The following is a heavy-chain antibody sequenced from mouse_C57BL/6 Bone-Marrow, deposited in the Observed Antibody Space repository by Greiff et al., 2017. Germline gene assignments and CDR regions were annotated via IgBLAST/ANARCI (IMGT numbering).Heavy chain of an antibody. CDR3: ARSRWLLNMDY. D-gene: IGHD2-3*01. J-gene: IGHJ4*01. Sequence: VQLVESGAELMKPGASVKLSCKATGYTFTGYWIEWVKQRPGHGLEWIGEILPGSGSTNYNEKFKSKATLTVDKSSSTAYMQLSSLTSEDSAVYYCARSRWLLNMDYWGQGTSVTVSS. V-gene: IGHV1-9*01. CDR2: ILPGSGST. CDR1: GYTFTGYW.